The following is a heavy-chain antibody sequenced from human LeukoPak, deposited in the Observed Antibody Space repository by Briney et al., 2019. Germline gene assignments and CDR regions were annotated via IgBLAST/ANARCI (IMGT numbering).Heavy chain of an antibody. CDR2: ISYSGST. V-gene: IGHV4-59*01. CDR1: GGSISTFY. Sequence: SETLSLTCTVPGGSISTFYWSWIRQPPGQGLEWIGYISYSGSTNYNPSLKSRVTISVDRTKSQFSLKLSSVTAADTAVYYCARGHSGYDFDAFDIWGQGTLVTVSS. CDR3: ARGHSGYDFDAFDI. D-gene: IGHD5-12*01. J-gene: IGHJ3*02.